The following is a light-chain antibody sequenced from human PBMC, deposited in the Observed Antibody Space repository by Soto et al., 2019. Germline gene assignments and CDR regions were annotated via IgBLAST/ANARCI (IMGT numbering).Light chain of an antibody. CDR1: SSDVGSFGL. CDR2: EGS. Sequence: QSVVTQPPSASGTPGQTVTISCSGTSSDVGSFGLVSWYQQHPGKAPKLMIYEGSERPSGVSSRFSVSRSANTASLAISGLQAEDEADYYCCSYTGGSTFVLFGGGTKLTVL. V-gene: IGLV2-23*01. J-gene: IGLJ2*01. CDR3: CSYTGGSTFVL.